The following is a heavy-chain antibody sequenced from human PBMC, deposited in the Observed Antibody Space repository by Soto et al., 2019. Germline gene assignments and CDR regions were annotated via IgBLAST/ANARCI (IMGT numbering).Heavy chain of an antibody. V-gene: IGHV6-1*01. J-gene: IGHJ4*02. CDR3: ARDLGSYYLFDY. CDR2: TYYRSKWYN. CDR1: GDRVSSNSAA. D-gene: IGHD3-10*01. Sequence: SPTLSLTCAIFGDRVSSNSAAWNWIRQSPSRGLEWLERTYYRSKWYNDYAVSVNSRITSNPDTSKNQFSLQLNSLTPEDPAVYYCARDLGSYYLFDYWGQGTLVTVPQ.